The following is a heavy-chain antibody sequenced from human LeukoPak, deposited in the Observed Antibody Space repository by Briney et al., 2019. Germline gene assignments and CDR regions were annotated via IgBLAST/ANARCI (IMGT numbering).Heavy chain of an antibody. CDR3: ARDFGSGVFDP. Sequence: SVKVSCKASGGTFSSYAISWVRQAPGQGLEWMGGIIPIFGTANYAQKFQGRVTITADESTSTAYMELSSLRSEDTTIYYCARDFGSGVFDPWGQGTLVTVSS. D-gene: IGHD3-10*01. CDR1: GGTFSSYA. V-gene: IGHV1-69*13. CDR2: IIPIFGTA. J-gene: IGHJ5*02.